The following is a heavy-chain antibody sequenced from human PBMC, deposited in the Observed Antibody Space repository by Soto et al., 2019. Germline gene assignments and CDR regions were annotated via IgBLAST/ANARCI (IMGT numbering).Heavy chain of an antibody. D-gene: IGHD3-22*01. V-gene: IGHV3-49*02. J-gene: IGHJ3*02. CDR2: IRTKPYGGTT. CDR3: MGGYYYDSTTYPWAVDI. Sequence: GWVRQAPGKGLEWVCFIRTKPYGGTTEYAASVKGRFTISRDDSKNIAYLHMNSLKTEDTAVYYCMGGYYYDSTTYPWAVDIWGQGTMVTVSS.